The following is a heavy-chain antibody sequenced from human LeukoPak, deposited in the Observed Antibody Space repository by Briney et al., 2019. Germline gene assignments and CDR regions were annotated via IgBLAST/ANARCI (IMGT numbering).Heavy chain of an antibody. D-gene: IGHD3-9*01. CDR1: GGSISSSTYY. CDR3: ARSTRDYDVLAGYYTIAFDY. Sequence: TLSLTCTVSGGSISSSTYYWGWIRQPPGKALEGLALIDWDDDKYYTTSLKTRLTISKDTSKNQVVLRMTNMDPVDTATYYCARSTRDYDVLAGYYTIAFDYWGRGNLVTVSS. J-gene: IGHJ4*02. V-gene: IGHV2-70*01. CDR2: IDWDDDK.